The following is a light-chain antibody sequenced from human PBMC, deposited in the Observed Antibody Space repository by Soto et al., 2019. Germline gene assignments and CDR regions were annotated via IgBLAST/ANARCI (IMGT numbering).Light chain of an antibody. CDR2: DAS. Sequence: EIVWTQVPATLPESPGETVTLSCRASQSVSTNLAWYQQRPGEAPRLLIFDASARAVDIPGRFSGSGSGTEFTLTISSLQPEDFAVYFCHSYDKWPPGAFGQGTKVDI. CDR3: HSYDKWPPGA. J-gene: IGKJ1*01. V-gene: IGKV3D-15*01. CDR1: QSVSTN.